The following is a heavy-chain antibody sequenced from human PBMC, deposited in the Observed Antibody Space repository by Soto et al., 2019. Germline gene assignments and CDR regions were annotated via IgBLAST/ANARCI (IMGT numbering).Heavy chain of an antibody. J-gene: IGHJ4*02. Sequence: EVQLLESGGGLVQPGGSLRVSCAASGFTFSYYVMSWVRQAPGKGLEWVSAITGGSGDTYHADSVKGRFTVSRDNTKNTLYLQMNSLRAEDTAIYYCAKGSAESRPYYFDYWGRGTLVTVSS. CDR1: GFTFSYYV. CDR3: AKGSAESRPYYFDY. D-gene: IGHD2-2*01. V-gene: IGHV3-23*01. CDR2: ITGGSGDT.